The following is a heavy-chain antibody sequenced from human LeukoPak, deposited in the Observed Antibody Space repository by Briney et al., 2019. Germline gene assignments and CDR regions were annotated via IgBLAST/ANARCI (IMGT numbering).Heavy chain of an antibody. Sequence: SETLSLTCTVSGGSISSSNYYWGWIRQPPGKGLEWIGTIYYRGSAYYNPSLKSRVTISVDTSKNQFSLKLSSVTAADTAVYYCVRQWMRDSGAYYDFHHWGQGTLVTVSS. D-gene: IGHD3-22*01. CDR1: GGSISSSNYY. CDR2: IYYRGSA. V-gene: IGHV4-39*01. J-gene: IGHJ4*02. CDR3: VRQWMRDSGAYYDFHH.